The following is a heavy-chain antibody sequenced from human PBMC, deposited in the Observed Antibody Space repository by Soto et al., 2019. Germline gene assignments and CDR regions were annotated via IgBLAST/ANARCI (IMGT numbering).Heavy chain of an antibody. Sequence: SVKVSCKASGGSFSSYAISWVRQAPGQGLEWMGGIIPIFGTANYAQKFQGRVTITADESTSTAYMELSSLRSEDTAVYYCARATAAASYYYYGMDVWGQGTTVTVSS. CDR2: IIPIFGTA. V-gene: IGHV1-69*13. CDR3: ARATAAASYYYYGMDV. CDR1: GGSFSSYA. J-gene: IGHJ6*02. D-gene: IGHD6-13*01.